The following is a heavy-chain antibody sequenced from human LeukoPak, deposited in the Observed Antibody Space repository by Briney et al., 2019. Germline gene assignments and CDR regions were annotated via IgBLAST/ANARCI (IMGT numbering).Heavy chain of an antibody. CDR2: INGDGGSR. V-gene: IGHV3-74*01. CDR3: ASASSHRKAAGGDY. Sequence: GGSLRLSCAASGFSFSTYWMNWVRQAPGKGLVWVSRINGDGGSRNYADSVKGRFTISRDNAKNTLYLQMSSLRVEDTAVYYCASASSHRKAAGGDYWGQGTLVTFST. CDR1: GFSFSTYW. J-gene: IGHJ4*02. D-gene: IGHD6-13*01.